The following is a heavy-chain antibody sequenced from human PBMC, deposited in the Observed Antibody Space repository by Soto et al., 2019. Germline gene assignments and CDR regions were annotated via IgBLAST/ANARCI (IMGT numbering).Heavy chain of an antibody. Sequence: HPGGSLRLSCAASGFTFSNYAINWVRQSPGKGLEWVSVISGSVGSTYYADSVKGRFTITRDKSENTLYLQMNSLRDEDTGVYFCVSRIPSWVFDYWGLGTLVTVSS. J-gene: IGHJ4*01. D-gene: IGHD2-21*01. CDR1: GFTFSNYA. CDR3: VSRIPSWVFDY. CDR2: ISGSVGST. V-gene: IGHV3-23*01.